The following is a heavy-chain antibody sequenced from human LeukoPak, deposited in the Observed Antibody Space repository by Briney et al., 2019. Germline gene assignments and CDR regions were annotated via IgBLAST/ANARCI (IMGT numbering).Heavy chain of an antibody. CDR3: ARGGYFDL. V-gene: IGHV1-18*01. CDR1: GYTFTTHG. J-gene: IGHJ2*01. CDR2: ISAHNGNT. Sequence: ASVKVSCKASGYTFTTHGIAWVRQAPGQGLEWMGWISAHNGNTNYAQSLQGRVTMSTDTSTNTAYMELRSLRSDDTAVYYCARGGYFDLWGRGTLVTVSS.